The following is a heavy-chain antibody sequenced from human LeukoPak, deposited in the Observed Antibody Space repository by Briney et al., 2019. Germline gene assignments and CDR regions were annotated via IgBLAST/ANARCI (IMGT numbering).Heavy chain of an antibody. J-gene: IGHJ4*02. D-gene: IGHD3-16*01. CDR1: GFTFRSYG. CDR2: ISGSGGST. V-gene: IGHV3-23*01. Sequence: GGSLRLSCAASGFTFRSYGMSWVRQAPGKGLEWVSAISGSGGSTYYADSVRGRFTISRDNSKNTLYLQMNSLRPDDTAVYYCARRRSGMISIDYWGQGTLVTVS. CDR3: ARRRSGMISIDY.